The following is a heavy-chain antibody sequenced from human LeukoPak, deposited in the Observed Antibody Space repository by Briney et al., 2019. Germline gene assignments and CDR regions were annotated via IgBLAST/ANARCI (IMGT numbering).Heavy chain of an antibody. CDR1: GGTFSSYA. CDR3: ARGGYYDILTGYYGQYYFDY. D-gene: IGHD3-9*01. Sequence: SVKVSCKASGGTFSSYAISWVRQAPGQGLEWMGGIIPIFGTANYAQKFQGRVTITADESTSTAYMELSSLRSEDTAVYYCARGGYYDILTGYYGQYYFDYWGRGTLVTVSS. CDR2: IIPIFGTA. V-gene: IGHV1-69*13. J-gene: IGHJ4*02.